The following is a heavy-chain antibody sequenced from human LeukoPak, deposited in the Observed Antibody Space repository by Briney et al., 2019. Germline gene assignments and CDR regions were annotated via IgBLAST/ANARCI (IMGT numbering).Heavy chain of an antibody. CDR1: GGSISSSTYY. J-gene: IGHJ5*02. V-gene: IGHV4-39*01. Sequence: SETLSLTCIVSGGSISSSTYYWGWIRQPPGKGLEWIGSLYYSGSTYYNPSLKSRVTISVDTSKNQFSLKLSSVTAADTAVYYCARQAEYSWNYIFNYFDPWGQGTLVTVSS. D-gene: IGHD1-7*01. CDR2: LYYSGST. CDR3: ARQAEYSWNYIFNYFDP.